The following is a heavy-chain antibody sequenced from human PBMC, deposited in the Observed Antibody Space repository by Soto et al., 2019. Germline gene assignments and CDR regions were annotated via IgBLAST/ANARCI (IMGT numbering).Heavy chain of an antibody. V-gene: IGHV4-31*02. D-gene: IGHD3-10*01. CDR1: GGSISSGGYY. CDR3: ARLGGLGRPRAFDI. Sequence: PSETLSLTCTVSGGSISSGGYYWSWIRQHPGKGLEWIGYIYYSGSTYYNPSLKSRVTISVDTSKNQFSLKLSSVTAADTAVYYCARLGGLGRPRAFDIWGQGTMVTVSS. J-gene: IGHJ3*02. CDR2: IYYSGST.